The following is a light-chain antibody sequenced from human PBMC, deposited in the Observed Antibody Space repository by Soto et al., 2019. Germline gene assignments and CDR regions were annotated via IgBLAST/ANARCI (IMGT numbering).Light chain of an antibody. J-gene: IGLJ1*01. CDR2: AVS. CDR1: SSDVGGYNY. CDR3: TSYAGSNNYV. V-gene: IGLV2-8*01. Sequence: QSVLTQPPSASGSPGQSVTISCTGTSSDVGGYNYVSWYRQYPGKAPKLMIYAVSNRASGVPDRFSGSKSGNTASLTVSWLQTEDEADYYCTSYAGSNNYVFGTGTKVTVL.